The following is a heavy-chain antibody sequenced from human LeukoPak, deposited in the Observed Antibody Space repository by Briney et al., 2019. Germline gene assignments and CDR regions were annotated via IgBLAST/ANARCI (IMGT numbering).Heavy chain of an antibody. D-gene: IGHD3-10*02. V-gene: IGHV3-23*01. CDR1: GFTLSTYA. J-gene: IGHJ6*04. CDR3: AELGVTMIGGV. Sequence: GGSLRLSCAASGFTLSTYAMSWVRQTPGKGLEWVAATSSSDAGTYYADSVKGRFTISRDNAKNSLYLQMNSLRAEDTAVYYCAELGVTMIGGVWGKGTTVTISS. CDR2: TSSSDAGT.